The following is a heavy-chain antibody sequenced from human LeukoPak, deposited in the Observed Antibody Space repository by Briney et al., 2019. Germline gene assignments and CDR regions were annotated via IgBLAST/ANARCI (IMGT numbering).Heavy chain of an antibody. D-gene: IGHD3-10*01. CDR3: ARDPGSVYYYGSGSYYNVPVFDY. J-gene: IGHJ4*02. V-gene: IGHV3-74*01. CDR1: GFTLSSYW. Sequence: GGSLRLSCAASGFTLSSYWMHWVRQAPGKGLVWVSRINSDGSSTSYADSVKGRFTISRDNAKNTLYLQMNSLRAEDTAVYYCARDPGSVYYYGSGSYYNVPVFDYWGQGTLVTVSS. CDR2: INSDGSST.